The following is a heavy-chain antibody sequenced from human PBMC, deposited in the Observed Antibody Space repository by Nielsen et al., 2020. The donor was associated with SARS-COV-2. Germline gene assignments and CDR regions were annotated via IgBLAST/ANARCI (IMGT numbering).Heavy chain of an antibody. V-gene: IGHV3-23*01. D-gene: IGHD1-26*01. J-gene: IGHJ4*02. CDR2: ISGSGGST. Sequence: ESLKISCAASGITFSSYAMSWVRQAPGKGLQWVSAISGSGGSTYYADSVKGRFTISRDNSKNTLYLQMNSLRAEDTAVYYCAKDARVGAATYYFDYWGQGTLVTVSS. CDR1: GITFSSYA. CDR3: AKDARVGAATYYFDY.